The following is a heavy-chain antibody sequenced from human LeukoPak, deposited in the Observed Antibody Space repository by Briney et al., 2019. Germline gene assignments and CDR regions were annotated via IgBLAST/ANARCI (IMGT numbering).Heavy chain of an antibody. CDR2: INPNSGGT. CDR1: GYTFTGYY. Sequence: GASVKVSCKASGYTFTGYYMHWVRQAPGQGLEWMGWINPNSGGTDYAQKFQGRVTMTRDTSISTAYMELSRLRSDDTAVYYCARLPLWGDAFDIWGQGTMVTVSS. V-gene: IGHV1-2*02. CDR3: ARLPLWGDAFDI. J-gene: IGHJ3*02. D-gene: IGHD2-21*01.